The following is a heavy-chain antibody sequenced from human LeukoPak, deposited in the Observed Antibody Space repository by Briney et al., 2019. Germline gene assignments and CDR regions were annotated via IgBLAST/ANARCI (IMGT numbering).Heavy chain of an antibody. J-gene: IGHJ6*02. CDR2: ISYDGSNK. D-gene: IGHD6-13*01. Sequence: GGSLRLSGAASGFTFSSYAMHWVRQAPGKGLEWVAVISYDGSNKYYADSVKGRFTISRDNSMNTLYLQMNSLRAEDTAVYYCARDQGLPAAGNGDYYYYGMDVWGQGTTVTVSS. CDR1: GFTFSSYA. CDR3: ARDQGLPAAGNGDYYYYGMDV. V-gene: IGHV3-30*04.